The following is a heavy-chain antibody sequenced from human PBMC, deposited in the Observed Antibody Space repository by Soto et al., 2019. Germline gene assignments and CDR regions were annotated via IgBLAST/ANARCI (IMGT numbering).Heavy chain of an antibody. Sequence: QVQLVESGGGVVQPGRSLRLSCAASGFTFSSYGMHWVRQAPGKGLEWVALISYDGSDKYYADSVKGRFTISRDNSKNTLYLQMNRLRVEDTAVYYCGACQYFSDYWGQGTLVTVSS. CDR3: GACQYFSDY. D-gene: IGHD1-26*01. J-gene: IGHJ4*02. CDR1: GFTFSSYG. CDR2: ISYDGSDK. V-gene: IGHV3-30*03.